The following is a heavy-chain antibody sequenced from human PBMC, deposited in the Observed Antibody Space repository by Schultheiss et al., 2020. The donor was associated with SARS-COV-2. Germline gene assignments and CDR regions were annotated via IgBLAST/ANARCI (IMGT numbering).Heavy chain of an antibody. CDR2: ISTTGGAT. Sequence: GESLKISCSASGFTFSSYAMHWVCQAPGKGLEWVSVISTTGGATYYADSVKGRFTISRDNSKNTLYLQMNSLRAEDMAVYYCARDSRSGYCYDYWGQGTLVTVSS. CDR1: GFTFSSYA. CDR3: ARDSRSGYCYDY. J-gene: IGHJ4*02. D-gene: IGHD2-21*01. V-gene: IGHV3-23*01.